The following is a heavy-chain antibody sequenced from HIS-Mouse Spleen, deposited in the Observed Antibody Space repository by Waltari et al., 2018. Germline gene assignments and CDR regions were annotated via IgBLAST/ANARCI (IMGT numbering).Heavy chain of an antibody. CDR3: ARGKGSSSWYYFDY. V-gene: IGHV4-34*01. Sequence: QVQLQQWGAGLLKPSETLSLTCAVYGGSFSGYYWRWIRQPPGKGLEWIGEINHSGSTNYHPSLKSRVTISVDTSKNQFSLKLSSVTAADTAVYYCARGKGSSSWYYFDYWGQGTLVTVSS. CDR2: INHSGST. J-gene: IGHJ4*02. CDR1: GGSFSGYY. D-gene: IGHD6-13*01.